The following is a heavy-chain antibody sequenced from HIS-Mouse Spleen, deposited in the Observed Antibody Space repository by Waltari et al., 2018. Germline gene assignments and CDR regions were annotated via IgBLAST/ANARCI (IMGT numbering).Heavy chain of an antibody. CDR2: IYYSGST. D-gene: IGHD6-13*01. V-gene: IGHV4-39*07. CDR3: AREIPYSSSWYDWYFDL. Sequence: QLQLQESGPGLVKPSETLPLTCTGSGGSISSSSYYWGWIRQPPGKGLEWIGSIYYSGSTYYNPSLKSRVTISVDTSKNQFSLKLSSVTAADTAVYYCAREIPYSSSWYDWYFDLWGRGTLVTVSS. CDR1: GGSISSSSYY. J-gene: IGHJ2*01.